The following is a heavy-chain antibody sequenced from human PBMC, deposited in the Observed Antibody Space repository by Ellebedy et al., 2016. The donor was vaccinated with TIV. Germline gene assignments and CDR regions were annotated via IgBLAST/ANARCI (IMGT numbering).Heavy chain of an antibody. D-gene: IGHD3-16*01. CDR3: ANLYHSSRNY. J-gene: IGHJ4*02. V-gene: IGHV3-23*01. CDR2: IGDSGVGT. CDR1: GFTFSDYA. Sequence: PGGSLRLSCAASGFTFSDYAMSWVRQAPGQGLEWVSAIGDSGVGTYYVDSVKGRFTISRDNSKNTLYLQMNSLRAEDTAVYYCANLYHSSRNYWGQGTLVTVSS.